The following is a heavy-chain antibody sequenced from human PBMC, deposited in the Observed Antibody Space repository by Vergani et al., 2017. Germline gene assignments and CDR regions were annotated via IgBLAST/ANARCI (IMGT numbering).Heavy chain of an antibody. CDR3: ARGWDDSSGYMAQYYFDY. CDR2: INPSGGST. CDR1: GGTFSSYA. D-gene: IGHD3-22*01. V-gene: IGHV1-46*01. Sequence: QVQLVQSGAEVKKPGSSVKVSCKASGGTFSSYAISWVRQAPGQGLEWMGIINPSGGSTSYAQKFQGRVTMTRDTSTSTVYMELSSLRSEDTAVYYCARGWDDSSGYMAQYYFDYWGQGTLVTVSS. J-gene: IGHJ4*02.